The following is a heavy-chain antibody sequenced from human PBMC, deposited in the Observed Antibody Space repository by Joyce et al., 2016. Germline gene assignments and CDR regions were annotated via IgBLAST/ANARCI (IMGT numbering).Heavy chain of an antibody. D-gene: IGHD6-13*01. CDR3: ARAMPYSSSWDYYYYYYMDV. V-gene: IGHV3-48*01. Sequence: PGGSLRLSCAASGFTFSSYSMNWVRQAPGKGLEWVSYISSSSSHTYYADSGKGRFTISRDNAKNSLYLEMNSLRAEDTAVYYCARAMPYSSSWDYYYYYYMDVWGKGTTVTVSS. CDR1: GFTFSSYS. CDR2: ISSSSSHT. J-gene: IGHJ6*03.